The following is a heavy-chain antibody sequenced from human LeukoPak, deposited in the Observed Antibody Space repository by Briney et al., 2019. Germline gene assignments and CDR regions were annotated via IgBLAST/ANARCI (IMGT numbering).Heavy chain of an antibody. CDR2: ISSSSGYI. J-gene: IGHJ4*02. CDR3: ARDQRGYDSSGYSDY. V-gene: IGHV3-11*06. CDR1: GFTFSDYY. D-gene: IGHD3-22*01. Sequence: GGSLRLSCAASGFTFSDYYMSWIRQAPGKGLEWVSSISSSSGYIYYADSVKGRFTISRDNAKNSLYLQMNSLRAEDTAVYYCARDQRGYDSSGYSDYWGQGTLVTVSS.